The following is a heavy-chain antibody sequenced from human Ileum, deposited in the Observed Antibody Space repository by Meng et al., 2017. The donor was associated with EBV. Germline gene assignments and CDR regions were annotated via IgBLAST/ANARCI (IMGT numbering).Heavy chain of an antibody. V-gene: IGHV4-39*01. CDR3: ARQSDHYYGSGSYYDY. Sequence: QWQPQEWGPGRVKPSETLSLTCTVVGGSISSSSYYWGWIRQPPGKGLEWIGMIYYSGNTYYNPSLKSRVTISVDTSKNQFSLRLSSVTAADAALYYCARQSDHYYGSGSYYDYWGQGTLVTVSS. CDR1: GGSISSSSYY. CDR2: IYYSGNT. D-gene: IGHD3-10*01. J-gene: IGHJ4*02.